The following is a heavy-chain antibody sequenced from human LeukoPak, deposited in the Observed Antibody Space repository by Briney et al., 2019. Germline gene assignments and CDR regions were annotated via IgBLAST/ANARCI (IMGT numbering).Heavy chain of an antibody. V-gene: IGHV3-48*03. Sequence: PGGSLRLSCAASGFTFSSYEMNWVRQAPGKGLEWVSYISSSGSTIYYADSVKGRFTISRDNAKNSLYLQMNSLRAEDTAVYYCARTQQQLGRVGATTHYYHYYYMDVWGKGTTVTISS. J-gene: IGHJ6*03. D-gene: IGHD1-26*01. CDR1: GFTFSSYE. CDR3: ARTQQQLGRVGATTHYYHYYYMDV. CDR2: ISSSGSTI.